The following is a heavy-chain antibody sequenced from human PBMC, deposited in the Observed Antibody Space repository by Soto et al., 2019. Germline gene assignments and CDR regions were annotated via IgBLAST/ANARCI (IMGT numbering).Heavy chain of an antibody. J-gene: IGHJ6*02. Sequence: PGGSLRLSCAASGFTFSDYYMSWIRQAPGKGLEWVSYISSSGSTIYYADSVKGRFTISRDNAKNSLYLQMNSLRAEDTAVYYCARGFYDSSGYYYDYYYRMDVWGQGTTVTVSS. CDR3: ARGFYDSSGYYYDYYYRMDV. V-gene: IGHV3-11*01. CDR1: GFTFSDYY. CDR2: ISSSGSTI. D-gene: IGHD3-22*01.